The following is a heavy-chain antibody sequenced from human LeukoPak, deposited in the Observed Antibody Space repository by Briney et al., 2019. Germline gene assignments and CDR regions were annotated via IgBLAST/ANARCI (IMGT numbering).Heavy chain of an antibody. CDR2: VKQDGSEQ. V-gene: IGHV3-7*01. J-gene: IGHJ4*02. CDR3: SNGIYDRSF. Sequence: GGSLRLSCATSGFTFTRYWMAWIRQSLGKGLEWVANVKQDGSEQYYLDSVEGRFTVSRDNAENSLYLQMNNLRAEDTAVYFCSNGIYDRSFWGQGTLVTVSS. CDR1: GFTFTRYW. D-gene: IGHD2-8*01.